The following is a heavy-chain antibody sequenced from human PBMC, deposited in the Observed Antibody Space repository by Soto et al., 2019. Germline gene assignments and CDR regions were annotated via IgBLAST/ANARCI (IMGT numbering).Heavy chain of an antibody. V-gene: IGHV3-30-3*01. CDR3: ARNYGDSTEPDAFDI. CDR2: ISYDGSNK. J-gene: IGHJ3*02. D-gene: IGHD4-17*01. Sequence: PGGSLRLSCAASGFTFSSYAMHWVRQAPGKGLEWVAVISYDGSNKYYADSVKGRFTISRDNSKNTLYLQMNSLRAEDTAVYYCARNYGDSTEPDAFDIWGQGTMVTVSS. CDR1: GFTFSSYA.